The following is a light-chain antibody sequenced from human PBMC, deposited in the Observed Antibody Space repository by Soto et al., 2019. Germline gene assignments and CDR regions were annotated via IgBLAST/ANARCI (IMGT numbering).Light chain of an antibody. CDR2: AAS. V-gene: IGKV1D-8*02. CDR1: QGISSY. Sequence: GDRVTISCRMSQGISSYLAWYQQKPGKAPELLIYAASTLQSGVPSRLSGSGSGTDFTLTISSLEPEDFAVYYCQQRSNWPLTFGGGTKVDIK. J-gene: IGKJ4*01. CDR3: QQRSNWPLT.